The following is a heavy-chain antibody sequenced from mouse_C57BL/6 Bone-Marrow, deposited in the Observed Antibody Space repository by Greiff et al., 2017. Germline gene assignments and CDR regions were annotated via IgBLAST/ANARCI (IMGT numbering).Heavy chain of an antibody. CDR3: ARSSYYDYAMDY. J-gene: IGHJ4*01. V-gene: IGHV5-17*01. CDR2: IISGSSTI. D-gene: IGHD1-1*01. CDR1: GFTFSDYG. Sequence: DVHLVESGGGLVKPGGSLKLSCAASGFTFSDYGMHWVRQAPEKGLEWVAYIISGSSTIYYADTVKGRFTISRDNAKNTLFLQMTSLRSEDTAMYYCARSSYYDYAMDYWGQGTSVTVSS.